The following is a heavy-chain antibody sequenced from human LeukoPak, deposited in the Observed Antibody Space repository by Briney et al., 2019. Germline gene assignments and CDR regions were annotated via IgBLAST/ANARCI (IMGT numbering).Heavy chain of an antibody. J-gene: IGHJ5*02. CDR2: ISYSGTT. D-gene: IGHD3-10*01. V-gene: IGHV4-59*01. Sequence: GSLRLSCAASGFTFSDYYMSWIRQPPGKGLEWIGYISYSGTTNYNPSLKSRVTISVDTSKTQFSLQLCCVTAADTALYFCARDGFGDWFGPWGQGTLVTVSS. CDR1: GFTFSDYY. CDR3: ARDGFGDWFGP.